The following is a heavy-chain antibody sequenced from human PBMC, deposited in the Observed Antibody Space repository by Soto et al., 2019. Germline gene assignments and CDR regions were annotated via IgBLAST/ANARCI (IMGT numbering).Heavy chain of an antibody. D-gene: IGHD3-10*01. CDR2: IYASGST. Sequence: SETLSLTCTVSGGSISSSSYYWGWIRQPPGKGLDWIGYIYASGSTYYNPSLKSRVAISLDTSKSQFSLKLPSVTATDTAVYYCARQGFGALHGLVDVWGQGTTVTVSS. V-gene: IGHV4-39*01. CDR1: GGSISSSSYY. CDR3: ARQGFGALHGLVDV. J-gene: IGHJ6*02.